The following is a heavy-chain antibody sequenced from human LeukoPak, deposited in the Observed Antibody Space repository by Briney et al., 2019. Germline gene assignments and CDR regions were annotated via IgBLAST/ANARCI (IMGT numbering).Heavy chain of an antibody. J-gene: IGHJ4*02. CDR3: ARDFTDASGIAVAGSPDY. Sequence: GGSLRLSCAASGFTFSSYAMHWVRQAPGKGLEWVAVISYDGSNKYYADSVKGRFTISRDNSKNTLYLQMNSLRAEDTAVYYCARDFTDASGIAVAGSPDYWGQGTLVTVSS. D-gene: IGHD6-19*01. CDR1: GFTFSSYA. CDR2: ISYDGSNK. V-gene: IGHV3-30*04.